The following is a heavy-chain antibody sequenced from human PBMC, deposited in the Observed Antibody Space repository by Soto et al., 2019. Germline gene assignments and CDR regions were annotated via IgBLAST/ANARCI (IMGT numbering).Heavy chain of an antibody. CDR2: IYYSGST. D-gene: IGHD3-22*01. CDR1: GGSISSGDYY. V-gene: IGHV4-30-4*01. J-gene: IGHJ5*02. CDR3: ARAKTERYYDSCGYSRTAWFDP. Sequence: SETLSLTCTVSGGSISSGDYYWSWIRQPPGKCLEWIGYIYYSGSTYYNPSLKSRVTISVDTSKNQFSLKLSSVTAADTAVYYCARAKTERYYDSCGYSRTAWFDPWGQGTLVTVSS.